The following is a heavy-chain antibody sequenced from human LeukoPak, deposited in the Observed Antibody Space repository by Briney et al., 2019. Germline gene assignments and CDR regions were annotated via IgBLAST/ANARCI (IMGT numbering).Heavy chain of an antibody. J-gene: IGHJ4*02. CDR3: ERLLGGAYSSSSSYYFDY. Sequence: PSETLSLTCTVSGGSISSSSYYWGWIRQPPGKGLEWIGSIYYSGSTYYNPSLKSRVTISVDTSKNQFSLKLSSVTAADTAVYYCERLLGGAYSSSSSYYFDYWGQGTLVTVSS. V-gene: IGHV4-39*01. D-gene: IGHD6-13*01. CDR2: IYYSGST. CDR1: GGSISSSSYY.